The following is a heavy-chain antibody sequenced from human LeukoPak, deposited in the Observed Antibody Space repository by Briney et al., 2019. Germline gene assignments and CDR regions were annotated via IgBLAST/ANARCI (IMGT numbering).Heavy chain of an antibody. CDR2: IYHSGNT. CDR3: ARDTSYYYYYMDV. J-gene: IGHJ6*03. V-gene: IGHV4-38-2*02. CDR1: GYSISSGYY. Sequence: PSETLSLTCTVSGYSISSGYYWGWIRQPPGKGLEWIGNIYHSGNTYYNPSLKSRVTMSVDTSKNQFSLKLSSVTAADTAVYYCARDTSYYYYYMDVWGKGTTVTISS.